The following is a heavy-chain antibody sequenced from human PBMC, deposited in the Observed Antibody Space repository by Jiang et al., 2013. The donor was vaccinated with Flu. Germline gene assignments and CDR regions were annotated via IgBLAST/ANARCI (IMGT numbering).Heavy chain of an antibody. Sequence: QSGSELKKPGASVKVSCKPSGYTFTTYAVNWVRQAPGRGLEWMGWINTNTGNPKYAQGFTGRFVFSLDTSVSTAYLQISSLKAEDTAVYYCARSGSSSSSHYWGQGTLVTVSS. D-gene: IGHD6-6*01. V-gene: IGHV7-4-1*02. J-gene: IGHJ4*02. CDR1: GYTFTTYA. CDR2: INTNTGNP. CDR3: ARSGSSSSSHY.